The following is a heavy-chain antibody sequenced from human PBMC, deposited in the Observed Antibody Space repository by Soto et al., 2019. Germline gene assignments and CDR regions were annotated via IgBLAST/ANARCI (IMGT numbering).Heavy chain of an antibody. CDR1: GFTFSSYS. D-gene: IGHD4-4*01. V-gene: IGHV3-21*01. J-gene: IGHJ6*02. Sequence: EVQLVESGGGLVKPGGSLRLSCAASGFTFSSYSMNWVRQAPGKGLEWVSSISSSSSYIYYADSVKGRFTISRDNAKNSLYLQMNSLRAEDTAVYYCARGEDSNYDLSMDVWGQGTTLTVSS. CDR3: ARGEDSNYDLSMDV. CDR2: ISSSSSYI.